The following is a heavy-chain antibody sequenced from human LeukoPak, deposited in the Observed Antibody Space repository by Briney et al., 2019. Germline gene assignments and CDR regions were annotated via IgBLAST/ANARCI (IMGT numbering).Heavy chain of an antibody. CDR1: GGSFSGYY. V-gene: IGHV4-34*01. CDR3: AREGWLPKYYFDY. J-gene: IGHJ4*02. Sequence: SETLSLTCAVYGGSFSGYYWSWIRQPPGKGLEWIGEINHSGSTNYNPSLKSRVTISVDTSKNQFSLKLSSVTAAGTAVYYCAREGWLPKYYFDYWGQGTLVTVSS. D-gene: IGHD3-22*01. CDR2: INHSGST.